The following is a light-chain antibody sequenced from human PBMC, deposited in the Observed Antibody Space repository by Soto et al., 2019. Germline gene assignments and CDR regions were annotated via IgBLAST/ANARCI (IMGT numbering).Light chain of an antibody. CDR1: QSVSSY. CDR2: DAS. J-gene: IGKJ4*01. CDR3: QQRSGWPLT. V-gene: IGKV3-11*01. Sequence: EIVLTQSPATLSLSPGERATLSCRASQSVSSYLAWYQQKPGQAPGLLIYDASNRASGIPARFSGSGSGTDFTLTISSLEPEDFALYYCQQRSGWPLTFGGGTKVAI.